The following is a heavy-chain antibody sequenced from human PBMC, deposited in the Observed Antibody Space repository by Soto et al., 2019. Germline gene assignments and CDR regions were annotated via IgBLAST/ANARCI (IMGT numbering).Heavy chain of an antibody. CDR3: ASTFSSGWYDGTGAP. J-gene: IGHJ5*02. V-gene: IGHV1-18*01. CDR2: ISAYNGNT. D-gene: IGHD6-19*01. CDR1: AYTFTSYG. Sequence: QVQLVQSGAEVKKPGASVKVSCKASAYTFTSYGISWVRQAPGQGLEWMGWISAYNGNTNYAQKLQGRVTMTTDTSRSTAYMELRSVRSDDTAVYYCASTFSSGWYDGTGAPWGQGTLVTVSS.